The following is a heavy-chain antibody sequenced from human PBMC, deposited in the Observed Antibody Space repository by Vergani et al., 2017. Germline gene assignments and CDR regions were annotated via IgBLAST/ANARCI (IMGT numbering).Heavy chain of an antibody. CDR2: IKSDGRT. J-gene: IGHJ4*01. CDR1: GFRVTTYY. D-gene: IGHD2-15*01. CDR3: TRSECSGTTCYGHYFDL. Sequence: VELLESGGGLAQPGGSLRVSCSASGFRVTTYYMSWVRQAPGKGLEWVSVIKSDGRTSYADSLRGRFTISRDTSRNAVYLQMNILRVEDTGVYYCTRSECSGTTCYGHYFDLWGHGILVTVSS. V-gene: IGHV3-66*02.